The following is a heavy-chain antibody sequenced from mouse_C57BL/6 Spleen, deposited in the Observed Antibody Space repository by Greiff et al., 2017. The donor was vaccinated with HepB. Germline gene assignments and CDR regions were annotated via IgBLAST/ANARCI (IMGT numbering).Heavy chain of an antibody. D-gene: IGHD1-1*01. CDR1: GFNIKDDY. J-gene: IGHJ3*01. CDR3: TSDPTVRFAS. V-gene: IGHV14-4*01. CDR2: IDPENGDT. Sequence: VQLKESGAELVRPGASVKLSCTASGFNIKDDYMHWVKQRPEQGLEWIGWIDPENGDTEYASKFQGKATITADTSSNTAYLQLSSLTSEDTAVYYCTSDPTVRFASWGQGTLVTVSA.